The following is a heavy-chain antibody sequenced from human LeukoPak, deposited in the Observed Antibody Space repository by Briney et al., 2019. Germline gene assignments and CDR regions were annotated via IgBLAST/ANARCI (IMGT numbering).Heavy chain of an antibody. Sequence: GGSLRLSCAASGFTFSSYWMHWVRQAPGKGLVWVSRINSDGSSTSYADSVKGRFTISRDNAKNTLYLQMNSLRAEDTAVYYCARDQEGGSSWYGLAFDYWGQGTLVTVSS. J-gene: IGHJ4*02. CDR3: ARDQEGGSSWYGLAFDY. CDR2: INSDGSST. V-gene: IGHV3-74*01. CDR1: GFTFSSYW. D-gene: IGHD6-13*01.